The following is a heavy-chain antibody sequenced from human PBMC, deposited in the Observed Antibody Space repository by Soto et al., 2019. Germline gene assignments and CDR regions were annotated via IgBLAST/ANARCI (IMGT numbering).Heavy chain of an antibody. CDR2: INAGNGTA. CDR1: GYTFTSYA. Sequence: ASVKVSCKASGYTFTSYAMHWVRQAPGQRLEWMGWINAGNGTANYAQKFQGRVTITADESTSTAYMELSSLRSEDTAVYYCARGRMIQFEGYGMDVWGQGTTVTVSS. V-gene: IGHV1-3*01. J-gene: IGHJ6*02. CDR3: ARGRMIQFEGYGMDV. D-gene: IGHD5-18*01.